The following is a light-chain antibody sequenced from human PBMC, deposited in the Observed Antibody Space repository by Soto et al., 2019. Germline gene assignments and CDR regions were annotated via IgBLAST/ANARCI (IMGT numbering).Light chain of an antibody. V-gene: IGKV1-16*02. CDR2: GAT. Sequence: DIQMTQSPSSLSASVGDRVTITCRASQDIYHYLAWFQQKPGKAPQSLIYGATSLQSGVPSKFSGSGSCAAFTLTIGYLQPEDFAIYYCQQYKSYPLSFGGGTKVEIK. CDR3: QQYKSYPLS. J-gene: IGKJ4*01. CDR1: QDIYHY.